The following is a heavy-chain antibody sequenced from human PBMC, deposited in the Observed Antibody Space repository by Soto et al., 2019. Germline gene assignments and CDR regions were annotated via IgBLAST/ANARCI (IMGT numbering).Heavy chain of an antibody. CDR1: GFTFSSYG. Sequence: PGGSLRLSCAASGFTFSSYGMHWVRQAPGKGLEWVAVTSPDGSDKLYADSVKGRFTVSRDNSKNTLYLQMNSLRADDTAVYYCAKDNIRQNWNHAGYWGQGTLVTVSS. V-gene: IGHV3-30*18. D-gene: IGHD1-1*01. J-gene: IGHJ4*02. CDR3: AKDNIRQNWNHAGY. CDR2: TSPDGSDK.